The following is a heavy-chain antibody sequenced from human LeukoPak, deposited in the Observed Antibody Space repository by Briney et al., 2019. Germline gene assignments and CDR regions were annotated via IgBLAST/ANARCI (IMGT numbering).Heavy chain of an antibody. J-gene: IGHJ3*02. V-gene: IGHV4-34*01. CDR3: QWLVRDAFDI. CDR1: GGSFSGYY. D-gene: IGHD6-19*01. Sequence: SETLSLTCAVYGGSFSGYYWSWIRQPPGKGLEWIGEINHSGSTNYNPSLKSRVTISVDTSKNQFSLKLSSVTAADTAVNYCQWLVRDAFDIWGQGTMVTVSS. CDR2: INHSGST.